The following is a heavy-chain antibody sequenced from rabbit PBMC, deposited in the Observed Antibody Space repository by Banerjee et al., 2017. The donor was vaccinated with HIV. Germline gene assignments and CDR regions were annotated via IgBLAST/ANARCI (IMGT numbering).Heavy chain of an antibody. CDR1: GFSFSSSDY. D-gene: IGHD5-1*01. V-gene: IGHV1S45*01. CDR2: IHSGSGGT. Sequence: QEQLEESGGDLVKPEGSLTLTCTASGFSFSSSDYMYWVRQAPGKGLEWIACIHSGSGGTFYTSWAKGRFTISKTSSTTVTLQMTSLTAADTATYFCAREFGGTTAADLWGPGTLVTVS. J-gene: IGHJ4*01. CDR3: AREFGGTTAADL.